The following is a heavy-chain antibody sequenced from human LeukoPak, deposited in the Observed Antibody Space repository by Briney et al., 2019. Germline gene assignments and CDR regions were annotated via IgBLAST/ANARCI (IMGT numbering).Heavy chain of an antibody. D-gene: IGHD6-6*01. CDR2: IYYSGST. V-gene: IGHV4-59*01. CDR3: ARGVRARHDAFDI. CDR1: GGSISSYY. J-gene: IGHJ3*02. Sequence: SETLSLTCTVSGGSISSYYWSWIRQPPGKGLEWIGYIYYSGSTNHSPSLKSRVTISVDTSKNQFSLKLSSVTAADTAVYYCARGVRARHDAFDIWGQGTMVTVSS.